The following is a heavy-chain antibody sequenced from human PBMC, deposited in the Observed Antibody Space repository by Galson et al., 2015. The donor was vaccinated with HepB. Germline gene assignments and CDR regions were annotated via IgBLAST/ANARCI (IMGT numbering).Heavy chain of an antibody. CDR1: GFTFSSYA. D-gene: IGHD2-15*01. Sequence: SLRLSCAASGFTFSSYALHWVRQAPGKGLEWVAVISYDGSSKNYADSVKGRFTISKDNSKNTLSLQMNSLRAEDTAVYYCARDYCSGGSCLDYWGQGTLLTVSS. V-gene: IGHV3-30-3*01. CDR2: ISYDGSSK. CDR3: ARDYCSGGSCLDY. J-gene: IGHJ4*02.